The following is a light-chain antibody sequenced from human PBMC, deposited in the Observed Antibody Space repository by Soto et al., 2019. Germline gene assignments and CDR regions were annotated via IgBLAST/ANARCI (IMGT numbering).Light chain of an antibody. J-gene: IGLJ1*01. CDR1: SSNIGAGYD. CDR3: ASWDDSLNGLL. Sequence: QSVLTQPPSVSGAPGQRVTISCTGSSSNIGAGYDVHWYQQLPGTAPKLLMYDNNQRPSGVPDRVSGSKSGTSASLAISGLQSEDEADYYCASWDDSLNGLLFGTGTKVTVL. V-gene: IGLV1-40*01. CDR2: DNN.